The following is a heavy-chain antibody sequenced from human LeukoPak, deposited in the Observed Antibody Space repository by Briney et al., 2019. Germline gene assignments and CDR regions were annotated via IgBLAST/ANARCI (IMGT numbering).Heavy chain of an antibody. D-gene: IGHD2-8*01. J-gene: IGHJ6*02. V-gene: IGHV3-23*01. CDR1: GFILSSYA. Sequence: GGSLRLSCAASGFILSSYALSLVRQAPGKGLEWVSAISGSGGSTYYADSVKGRYTISRDNSKNTLYLQMNSLRAEDTAVYYRAKVTKKGGMDVWGQGTTVTVSS. CDR3: AKVTKKGGMDV. CDR2: ISGSGGST.